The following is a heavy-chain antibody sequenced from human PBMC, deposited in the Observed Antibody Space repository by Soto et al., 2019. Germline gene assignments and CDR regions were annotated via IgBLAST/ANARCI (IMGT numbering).Heavy chain of an antibody. D-gene: IGHD2-8*01. CDR3: ARGCTNGVCYRVYYYYGMDV. Sequence: GGSLRLSCAASGFTFSSYGMHWVRQAPGKGLERVAVIWYDGSNKYYADSVKGRFTISRDNSKNTLYLQMNSLRAEDTAVYYCARGCTNGVCYRVYYYYGMDVWGQGTTVTVSS. CDR2: IWYDGSNK. CDR1: GFTFSSYG. V-gene: IGHV3-33*01. J-gene: IGHJ6*02.